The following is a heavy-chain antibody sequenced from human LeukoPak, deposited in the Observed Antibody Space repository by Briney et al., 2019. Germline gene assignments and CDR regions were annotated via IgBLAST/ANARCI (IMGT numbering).Heavy chain of an antibody. J-gene: IGHJ6*03. Sequence: GWAVPLSCLGCGCMFRDCYMSWLRQAAGRGRAGVAYINSSSSNQYYADFVKGRFTNFRDNAKSSLYLHMNSVRAEDTTVDYCAIDPYSGGYGGYYYYYMDVWGKGTTVTIFS. CDR3: AIDPYSGGYGGYYYYYMDV. CDR1: GCMFRDCY. V-gene: IGHV3-11*06. CDR2: INSSSSNQ. D-gene: IGHD1-26*01.